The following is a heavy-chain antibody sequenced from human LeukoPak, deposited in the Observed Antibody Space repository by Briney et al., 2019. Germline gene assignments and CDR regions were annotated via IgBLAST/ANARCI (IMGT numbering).Heavy chain of an antibody. CDR3: ARHAEVFGYYDSSGYPYYFDY. CDR1: GGSFSGYY. CDR2: INHSGST. J-gene: IGHJ4*02. V-gene: IGHV4-34*01. Sequence: SETLSLTRAVYGGSFSGYYWSWIRQPPGKGLEWVGEINHSGSTNYNPSLKSRVTISVDTSKNQFSLKLSSVTAADTAVYYCARHAEVFGYYDSSGYPYYFDYWGQGTLVTVSS. D-gene: IGHD3-22*01.